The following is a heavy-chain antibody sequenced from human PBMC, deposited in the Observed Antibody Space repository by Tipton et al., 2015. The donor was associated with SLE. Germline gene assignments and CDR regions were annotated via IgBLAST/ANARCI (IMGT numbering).Heavy chain of an antibody. Sequence: TLSLTCDVSGASITNAYYCAWIRQSPGKGLEWVGTIYHSGTTYYNPSLKSRLTMSVDTSKNQFSLKLASVTAADTAIYYCARDGLTIFGVVSLGYMDVWGKGTTVTVSS. CDR3: ARDGLTIFGVVSLGYMDV. V-gene: IGHV4-38-2*02. CDR2: IYHSGTT. D-gene: IGHD3-3*02. CDR1: GASITNAYY. J-gene: IGHJ6*03.